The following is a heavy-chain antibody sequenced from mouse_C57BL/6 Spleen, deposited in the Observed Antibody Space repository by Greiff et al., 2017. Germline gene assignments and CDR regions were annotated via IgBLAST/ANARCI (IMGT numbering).Heavy chain of an antibody. J-gene: IGHJ1*03. V-gene: IGHV1-76*01. CDR1: GYTFTDYY. D-gene: IGHD4-1*01. CDR2: IYPGSGNT. Sequence: QVQLQQSGAELVRPGASVKLSCKASGYTFTDYYINWVKQRPGQGLEWIARIYPGSGNTYYNEKFKGKATLTAEKSSSTAYMQLSSLTSEDSAVYFCARTGTGYFDVWGTGTTVTVSS. CDR3: ARTGTGYFDV.